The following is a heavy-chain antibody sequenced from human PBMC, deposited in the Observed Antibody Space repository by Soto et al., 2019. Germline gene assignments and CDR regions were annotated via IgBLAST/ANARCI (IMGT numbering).Heavy chain of an antibody. J-gene: IGHJ5*02. V-gene: IGHV3-9*01. Sequence: QLVESGGGLVQPGGSLRLSCVASGFSFDDFAMHWVRQAPGKGLEWISGITWNSVSTDYANSVKGRFTVSRDNAQNSLYLQMSSLTTEDTALYFCAKERVRFLDAWGQGTRVTVSS. CDR1: GFSFDDFA. CDR2: ITWNSVST. D-gene: IGHD3-3*01. CDR3: AKERVRFLDA.